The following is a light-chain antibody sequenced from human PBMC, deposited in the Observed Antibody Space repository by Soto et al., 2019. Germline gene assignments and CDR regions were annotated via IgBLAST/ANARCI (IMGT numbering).Light chain of an antibody. CDR2: EIN. V-gene: IGLV2-8*01. CDR1: SSDVGAYDY. CDR3: SSFAGSNDFPYV. J-gene: IGLJ1*01. Sequence: QSVLTQPPSASGSPGQSVTISCTGTSSDVGAYDYVSWYKQHPGKAPKLMIYEINKRPSGVPDRFSGSKSGNTASLTVSGLQAEDEADYYCSSFAGSNDFPYVFGTGTKV.